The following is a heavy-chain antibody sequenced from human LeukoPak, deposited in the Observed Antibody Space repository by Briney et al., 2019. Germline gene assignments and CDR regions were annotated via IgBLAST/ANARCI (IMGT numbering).Heavy chain of an antibody. CDR3: ARPHDNGGGYYYYYGMDV. CDR1: GFXVSSNY. J-gene: IGHJ6*02. Sequence: PGGSLRLSCAASGFXVSSNYMSWVRQAPGKGLEWVSVIYSGGSTYYADSVKGRFTISRDNTKNSLYLQMNSLRAEDTAVYYCARPHDNGGGYYYYYGMDVWGQGTTVTVSS. D-gene: IGHD1-1*01. V-gene: IGHV3-66*01. CDR2: IYSGGST.